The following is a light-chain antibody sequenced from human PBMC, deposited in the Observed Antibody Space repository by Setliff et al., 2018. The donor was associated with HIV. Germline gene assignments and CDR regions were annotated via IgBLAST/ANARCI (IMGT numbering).Light chain of an antibody. J-gene: IGLJ2*01. V-gene: IGLV2-14*03. CDR3: SSYTSSSTLDVV. CDR2: DVT. Sequence: SVLTQPASVSGSPGQSITISCTGTSSDVGGYNYVSWFQQHPGKAPKLIIYDVTNRPSGVSNRFSGSKSGNTASLTISGLQAEDEADYYCSSYTSSSTLDVVFGGGTKVTV. CDR1: SSDVGGYNY.